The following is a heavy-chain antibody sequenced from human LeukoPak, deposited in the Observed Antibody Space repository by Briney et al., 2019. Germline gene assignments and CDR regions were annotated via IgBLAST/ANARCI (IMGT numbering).Heavy chain of an antibody. Sequence: SETLSLTCTVSGVSISGYYWSWIRQPAGKGLEWIGRIHISRGTTYNPSLRSRVIMSVDTSKNQFSLQLTSVTAADTAVYYCARSIRGYSSGWYYFDYWGQGTLITVSS. CDR1: GVSISGYY. D-gene: IGHD6-19*01. J-gene: IGHJ4*02. V-gene: IGHV4-4*07. CDR3: ARSIRGYSSGWYYFDY. CDR2: IHISRGT.